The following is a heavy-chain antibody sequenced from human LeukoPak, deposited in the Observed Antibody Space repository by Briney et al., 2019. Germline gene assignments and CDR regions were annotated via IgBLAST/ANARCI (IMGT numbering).Heavy chain of an antibody. J-gene: IGHJ3*02. CDR2: ISSNGGST. V-gene: IGHV3-64*01. CDR3: ARVNKLELREAFDI. D-gene: IGHD1-7*01. CDR1: GFTFSSYA. Sequence: GGSLRLSCAASGFTFSSYAMHWVRQAPGKGLEYVSAISSNGGSTYYANSVKGRFTISRDNSKNTLYLQMGSLRAEDMAVYYCARVNKLELREAFDIWGQGTMVTVSS.